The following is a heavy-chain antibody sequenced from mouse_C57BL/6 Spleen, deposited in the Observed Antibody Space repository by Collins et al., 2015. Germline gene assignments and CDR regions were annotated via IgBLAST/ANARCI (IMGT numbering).Heavy chain of an antibody. Sequence: GETEYASKFQGKATITADTSSNTAYLQLSSLTSEDTAVYYCTTGITTVVKNYFDYWGQGTTLTVSS. D-gene: IGHD1-1*01. V-gene: IGHV14-4*01. CDR3: TTGITTVVKNYFDY. CDR2: GET. J-gene: IGHJ2*01.